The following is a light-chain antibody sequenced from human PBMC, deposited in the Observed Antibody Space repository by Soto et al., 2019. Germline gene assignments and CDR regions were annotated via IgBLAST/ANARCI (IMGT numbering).Light chain of an antibody. CDR2: SAS. V-gene: IGKV1-12*01. J-gene: IGKJ4*02. CDR3: QHDNNFPLT. Sequence: DIQMTQSPSSVSAFVGERVTISCRASQSISRWLAWYQQKPGEPPRLLISSASSLHSGIPSRFSGSGSGTEFTLTISSLQSEDFAIYYCQHDNNFPLTFGGGTKVEIK. CDR1: QSISRW.